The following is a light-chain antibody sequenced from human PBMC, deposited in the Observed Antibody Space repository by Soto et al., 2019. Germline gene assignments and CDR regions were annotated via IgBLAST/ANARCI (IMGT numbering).Light chain of an antibody. CDR3: QHYNNWPLT. CDR2: GAS. J-gene: IGKJ4*01. V-gene: IGKV3-15*01. Sequence: EIVMTQSPATLSVSPGERATLSCRASQSVSSNLAWYQQKPGQGPRLLIYGASTRATGIPARFSGSGSGTEFTLSISGLQSEDFAVYYCQHYNNWPLTFGGGTEVEIK. CDR1: QSVSSN.